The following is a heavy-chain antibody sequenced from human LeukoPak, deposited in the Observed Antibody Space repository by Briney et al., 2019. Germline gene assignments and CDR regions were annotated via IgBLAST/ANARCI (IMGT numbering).Heavy chain of an antibody. CDR2: INPSGGST. J-gene: IGHJ4*02. V-gene: IGHV1-46*01. CDR3: ARVGGNSVLQYYFDY. Sequence: ASVKVSCKASGYIFTSYYMHWVRQAPGQGLEWMGIINPSGGSTSYAQKFQGRVTMTRDTSTSTVYMELSSLRSEDTAVYYCARVGGNSVLQYYFDYWGQGTLVTVSS. CDR1: GYIFTSYY. D-gene: IGHD4-23*01.